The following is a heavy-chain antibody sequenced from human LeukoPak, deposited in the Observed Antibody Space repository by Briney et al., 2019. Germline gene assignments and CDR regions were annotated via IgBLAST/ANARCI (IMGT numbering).Heavy chain of an antibody. D-gene: IGHD5-12*01. CDR1: GYSISSGYY. CDR3: ASHSGGYAY. J-gene: IGHJ4*02. CDR2: MFRSGST. Sequence: SETLSLTCTVSGYSISSGYYWGWIRQPPGKGLEWIGSMFRSGSTYYNPSLKSRITISLDTSKNQFSLNLSSVTAADTAVYYCASHSGGYAYWGQGTLVTVSS. V-gene: IGHV4-38-2*02.